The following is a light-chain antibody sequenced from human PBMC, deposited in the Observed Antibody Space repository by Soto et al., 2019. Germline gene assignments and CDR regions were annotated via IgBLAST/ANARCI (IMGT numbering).Light chain of an antibody. V-gene: IGKV3D-20*02. CDR1: QSVSSSY. Sequence: ESGISQSPATLSVSKGERATLYCRASQSVSSSYLAWYQQKPGQAPRLLIYGASSRATGIPDRFSGSGSGTDFTLTISSLEPEDFAVYYCQQRNIWPPVTFGQGTRLEIK. CDR3: QQRNIWPPVT. CDR2: GAS. J-gene: IGKJ5*01.